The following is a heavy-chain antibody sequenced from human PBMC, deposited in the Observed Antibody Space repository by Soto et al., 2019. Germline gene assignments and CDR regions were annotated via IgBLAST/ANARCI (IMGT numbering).Heavy chain of an antibody. J-gene: IGHJ6*02. D-gene: IGHD3-3*01. CDR3: AKVSEWNATVVTDWGYYYYGMDV. CDR1: GFTFSSYG. CDR2: ISYDGSNK. Sequence: GGSLRLSCAASGFTFSSYGMHWVRQAPGKGLEWVAVISYDGSNKYYADSVKGRFTISRDNSKNTLYLQMNSLRAEDTAVYYCAKVSEWNATVVTDWGYYYYGMDVWGQGTTVTVSS. V-gene: IGHV3-30*18.